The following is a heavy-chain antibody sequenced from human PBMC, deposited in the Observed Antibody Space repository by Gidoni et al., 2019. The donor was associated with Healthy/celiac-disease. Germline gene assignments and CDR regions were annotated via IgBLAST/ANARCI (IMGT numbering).Heavy chain of an antibody. J-gene: IGHJ4*02. D-gene: IGHD6-19*01. CDR2: ISSTSHYT. Sequence: QVQLVESGGGLVKPGGSLRLSCAASGFTFRAYYMSWIRQAPGKGLGWISYISSTSHYTNYAASVKGRFTISRDNAKNSLFLQMNSLRAEDTAVYYCARHSSGWPYFFDYWGQGTLVTVSS. CDR3: ARHSSGWPYFFDY. CDR1: GFTFRAYY. V-gene: IGHV3-11*06.